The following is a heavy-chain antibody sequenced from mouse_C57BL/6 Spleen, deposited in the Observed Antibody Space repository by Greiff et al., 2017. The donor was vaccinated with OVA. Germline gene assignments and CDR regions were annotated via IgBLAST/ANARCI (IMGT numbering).Heavy chain of an antibody. J-gene: IGHJ1*03. CDR3: TRPNYGIRDWYFDV. Sequence: QVQLQQSGAELVRPGASVTLSCKASGYTFTDYEMHWVKQTPVHGLEWIGAIDPETGGTAYNQKFKGKAILTADKSSSTAYMELRSLTSEDSAVYYCTRPNYGIRDWYFDVWGTGTTVTVSS. D-gene: IGHD1-1*01. CDR1: GYTFTDYE. V-gene: IGHV1-15*01. CDR2: IDPETGGT.